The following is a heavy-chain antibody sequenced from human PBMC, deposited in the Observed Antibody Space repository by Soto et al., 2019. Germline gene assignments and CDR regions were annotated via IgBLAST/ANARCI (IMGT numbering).Heavy chain of an antibody. CDR2: IYYSGST. J-gene: IGHJ4*02. V-gene: IGHV4-59*01. CDR3: ARDKGYDILTGYYDYYFDY. CDR1: GGSISSYY. D-gene: IGHD3-9*01. Sequence: PSETLSLTCTVSGGSISSYYWSWIRQPPGKGLEWIGYIYYSGSTNYNPSLKSRVTISVDTSKNQFSLKLSSVTAADTAVYYCARDKGYDILTGYYDYYFDYWGQGTLVTVSS.